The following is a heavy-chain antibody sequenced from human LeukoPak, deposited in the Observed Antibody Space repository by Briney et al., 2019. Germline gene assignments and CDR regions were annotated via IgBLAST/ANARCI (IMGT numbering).Heavy chain of an antibody. J-gene: IGHJ4*02. Sequence: SETLSLTCTVSGGSISSYYWSWIRQPPGKGLEWIGYIYYSGSTNYNPSLKSRVTISVDTSKNQFSLKLSSLTAADTAVYYCARVAVAAPYYFDYWGQGTLVTVSS. CDR3: ARVAVAAPYYFDY. CDR2: IYYSGST. CDR1: GGSISSYY. V-gene: IGHV4-59*01. D-gene: IGHD6-19*01.